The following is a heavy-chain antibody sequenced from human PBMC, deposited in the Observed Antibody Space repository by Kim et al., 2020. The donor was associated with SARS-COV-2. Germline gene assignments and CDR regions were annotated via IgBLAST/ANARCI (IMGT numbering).Heavy chain of an antibody. CDR1: GFTFSSYE. J-gene: IGHJ6*02. D-gene: IGHD1-7*01. V-gene: IGHV3-48*03. Sequence: GGSLRLSCAASGFTFSSYEMNWVRQAPGKGLEWVSYISSSGSTIYYADSVKGRFTISRDNAKNSLYLQMNSLRAEDTAVYYCARDLSYYNWNYVSGYYYYYGMDVWGQGTTVTVSS. CDR2: ISSSGSTI. CDR3: ARDLSYYNWNYVSGYYYYYGMDV.